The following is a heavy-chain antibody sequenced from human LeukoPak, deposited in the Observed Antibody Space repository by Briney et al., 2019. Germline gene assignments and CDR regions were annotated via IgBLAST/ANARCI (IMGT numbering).Heavy chain of an antibody. Sequence: WASVKVSCKASEYIFTNLDINWVRQATGQGLEWMGYMNPNSGKTVYAQKFQGRVTITADESTSTAYMELSSLRSEDTAVCYCARSEGTGWELLENYFDYWGQGTLVTVSS. V-gene: IGHV1-8*03. J-gene: IGHJ4*02. D-gene: IGHD1-26*01. CDR1: EYIFTNLD. CDR2: MNPNSGKT. CDR3: ARSEGTGWELLENYFDY.